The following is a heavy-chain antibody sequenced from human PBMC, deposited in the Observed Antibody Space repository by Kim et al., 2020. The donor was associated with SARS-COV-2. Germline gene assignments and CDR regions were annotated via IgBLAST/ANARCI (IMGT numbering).Heavy chain of an antibody. V-gene: IGHV3-30*04. CDR1: GFIFSNSA. CDR2: ISYDGSNK. Sequence: GGSLRLSCAASGFIFSNSAMHWVRQAPGKGLEWVAVISYDGSNKYYAGSMKGRFTISRDNSKNTLYLQMNSLRAEDTAVYYCANEMATNHYWGQGTLVTVSS. J-gene: IGHJ4*02. CDR3: ANEMATNHY.